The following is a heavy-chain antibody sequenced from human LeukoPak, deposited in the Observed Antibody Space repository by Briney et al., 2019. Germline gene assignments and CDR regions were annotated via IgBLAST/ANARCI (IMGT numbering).Heavy chain of an antibody. Sequence: GGSLRLSCAASGFTFSSYWMSWARQAPGKGLEWVANIKQDGSEKYYVDSVKGRFTISRDNAKNSLYLQMNSLRAEDTAVYYCARVGVSDAFDTWGQGTMVTVSS. J-gene: IGHJ3*02. CDR3: ARVGVSDAFDT. CDR1: GFTFSSYW. V-gene: IGHV3-7*01. CDR2: IKQDGSEK. D-gene: IGHD3-16*01.